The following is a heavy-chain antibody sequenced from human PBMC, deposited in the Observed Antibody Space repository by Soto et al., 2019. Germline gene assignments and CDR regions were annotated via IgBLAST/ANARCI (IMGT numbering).Heavy chain of an antibody. J-gene: IGHJ4*02. CDR2: TYYRSKWYK. CDR3: ARGDSSGWSRGGFDY. CDR1: GDSVSSNSAA. Sequence: PSQTLSLTCAISGDSVSSNSAAWNWIRQSPSRGLEWLGRTYYRSKWYKDYAVSVKSLITINPDTSKNRISLQLNSVTPEDTAVYYCARGDSSGWSRGGFDYWGQGTLVTVSS. V-gene: IGHV6-1*01. D-gene: IGHD6-19*01.